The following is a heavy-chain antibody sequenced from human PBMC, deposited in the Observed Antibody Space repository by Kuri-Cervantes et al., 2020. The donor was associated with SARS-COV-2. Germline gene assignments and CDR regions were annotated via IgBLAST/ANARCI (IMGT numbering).Heavy chain of an antibody. V-gene: IGHV3-21*04. J-gene: IGHJ4*02. CDR1: GFTFSSYS. CDR2: ISSSSSFI. CDR3: AKDLVSSSTSCYDY. D-gene: IGHD2-2*01. Sequence: GGSLRLSCAASGFTFSSYSMNWVRQAPGKGLEWVSSISSSSSFIYYADSVKGRFTISRDNAKNSLYLQMNSLRAEDTAVYYCAKDLVSSSTSCYDYWCQGTLVTVSS.